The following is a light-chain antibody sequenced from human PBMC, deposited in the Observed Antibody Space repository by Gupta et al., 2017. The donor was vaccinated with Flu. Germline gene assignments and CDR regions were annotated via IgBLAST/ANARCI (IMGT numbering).Light chain of an antibody. J-gene: IGKJ3*01. CDR1: QSVLYSSNNKNY. CDR2: WAS. V-gene: IGKV4-1*01. Sequence: IVLTQSPDSLAVSLGERATINCKSSQSVLYSSNNKNYLAWYQQKPGQPPKLLMYWASARDSGVPDRFSGSGSGTDFTLTISSLKAEDVAVYYCQQDGTRPPTFGPGTKVEIK. CDR3: QQDGTRPPT.